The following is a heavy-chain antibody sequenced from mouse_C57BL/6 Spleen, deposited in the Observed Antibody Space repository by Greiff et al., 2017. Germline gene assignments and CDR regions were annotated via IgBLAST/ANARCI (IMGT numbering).Heavy chain of an antibody. J-gene: IGHJ1*03. CDR1: GYTFTNYW. D-gene: IGHD1-1*01. CDR2: IYPGGGYT. Sequence: VQLQQSGAELVRPGTSVKMSCKASGYTFTNYWIGWAKQRPGHGLEWIGDIYPGGGYTNYNEKFKGKATLTADKSSSTAYMQFSSLTSEDSAIYYCARSEGYGSSYWYFDVWGTGTTVTVSS. V-gene: IGHV1-63*01. CDR3: ARSEGYGSSYWYFDV.